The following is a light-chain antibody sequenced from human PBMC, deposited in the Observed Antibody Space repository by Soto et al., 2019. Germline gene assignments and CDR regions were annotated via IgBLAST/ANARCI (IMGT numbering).Light chain of an antibody. CDR3: QHYNSYSQT. J-gene: IGKJ1*01. Sequence: DIKMSQSPSTLSGSVGDRVTITCRASQTISSWLAWYQQKPGKAPKLLIYKASTLKSGVPSRFSSSGSGTEFTLTISSLQPDDFATYYCQHYNSYSQTFGQGTKVDIK. CDR1: QTISSW. CDR2: KAS. V-gene: IGKV1-5*03.